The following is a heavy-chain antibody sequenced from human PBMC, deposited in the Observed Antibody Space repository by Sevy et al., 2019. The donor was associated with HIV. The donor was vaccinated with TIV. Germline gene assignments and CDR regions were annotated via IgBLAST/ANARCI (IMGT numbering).Heavy chain of an antibody. CDR1: GFNFNNYA. Sequence: GGSLRLSCKASGFNFNNYAMSWVRQAPGKGLEWVSTISGSGGRTYTAESVRGRLTSSRDNSKRTVYLQMTSLRGDDTAIYYCAKDPYSSGEYFQKWGQGARVTVSS. CDR2: ISGSGGRT. V-gene: IGHV3-23*01. D-gene: IGHD3-22*01. J-gene: IGHJ1*01. CDR3: AKDPYSSGEYFQK.